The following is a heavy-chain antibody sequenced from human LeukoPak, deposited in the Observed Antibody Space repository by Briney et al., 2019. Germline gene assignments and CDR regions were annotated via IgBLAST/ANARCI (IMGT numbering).Heavy chain of an antibody. CDR2: ISGSGGST. V-gene: IGHV3-23*01. CDR3: AKGAGYSSSLGWFDP. J-gene: IGHJ5*02. Sequence: GGSLRLSCAASGFTFSSYAMSWVRQAPGKGLEWVSAISGSGGSTYYADSVKGRFTISRDNSKNTLYLQMNSLTAEDTAVYYCAKGAGYSSSLGWFDPWGQGTLVTVSS. D-gene: IGHD6-13*01. CDR1: GFTFSSYA.